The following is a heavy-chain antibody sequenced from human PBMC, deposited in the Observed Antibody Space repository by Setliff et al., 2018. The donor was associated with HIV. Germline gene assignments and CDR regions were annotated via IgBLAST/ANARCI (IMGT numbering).Heavy chain of an antibody. J-gene: IGHJ6*03. CDR3: ARLTTTLSYYYYMDV. CDR1: GGTFSSYA. V-gene: IGHV1-69*13. CDR2: IIPIFGTA. Sequence: ASVKVSCKASGGTFSSYAISWVRQAPGQGLEWMGGIIPIFGTANYAQKFQGRVTITADESTSTAYMELSSLRSEDTAVYYCARLTTTLSYYYYMDVWGKGTTITVSS. D-gene: IGHD4-4*01.